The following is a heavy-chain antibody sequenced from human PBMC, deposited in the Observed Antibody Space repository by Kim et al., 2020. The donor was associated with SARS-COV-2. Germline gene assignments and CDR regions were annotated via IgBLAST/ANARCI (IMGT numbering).Heavy chain of an antibody. CDR1: GFTFSSYA. J-gene: IGHJ6*02. Sequence: GGSLRLSCAASGFTFSSYAMSWVRQAPGKGLEWVSDISGSGGSTYYADSVKGRFTISRDNSKNTLYLQMNSLRAEDTAVYYCAKDVSRITIFWGVIRGGMDVWGQGTTVTVSS. CDR3: AKDVSRITIFWGVIRGGMDV. D-gene: IGHD3-3*01. V-gene: IGHV3-23*01. CDR2: ISGSGGST.